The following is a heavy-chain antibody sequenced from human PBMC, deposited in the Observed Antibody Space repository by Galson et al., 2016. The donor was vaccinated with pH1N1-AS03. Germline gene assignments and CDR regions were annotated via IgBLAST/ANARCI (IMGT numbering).Heavy chain of an antibody. J-gene: IGHJ4*02. CDR2: ISYDESKK. CDR1: GFTFRSYG. V-gene: IGHV3-30*03. CDR3: ARSQGFYVDYFDN. Sequence: SLRLSCAASGFTFRSYGMHWVRQTPGKGLQWVAVISYDESKKLYADSVRGRSTISRDNSKNTLYLQMNSLRPEDTAVYFCARSQGFYVDYFDNWGQGTLVTVSS. D-gene: IGHD3-10*02.